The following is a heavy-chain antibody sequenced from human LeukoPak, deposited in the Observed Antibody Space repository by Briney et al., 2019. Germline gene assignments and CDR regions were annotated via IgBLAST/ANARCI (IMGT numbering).Heavy chain of an antibody. D-gene: IGHD6-13*01. J-gene: IGHJ4*02. Sequence: PSETLSLTCTVSGGSMSTYYWSWIRQPPGKGLEWIGYIYDSLSTDYNPSLKSRVTISVDMSKNQFSLKLTSVTAADTAVYYCVRRSWYVDYWGQGTLVTVSS. V-gene: IGHV4-59*01. CDR3: VRRSWYVDY. CDR2: IYDSLST. CDR1: GGSMSTYY.